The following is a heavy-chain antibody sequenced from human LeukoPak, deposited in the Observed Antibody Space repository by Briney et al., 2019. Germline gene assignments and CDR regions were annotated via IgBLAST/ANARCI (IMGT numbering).Heavy chain of an antibody. CDR3: ARGDGYSSSWRRYNWFDP. CDR1: GFTFSSYS. J-gene: IGHJ5*02. D-gene: IGHD6-13*01. CDR2: ISSSSSTI. V-gene: IGHV3-48*04. Sequence: GGSLRLSCAASGFTFSSYSMNWVRQAPGKGPEWVSYISSSSSTIYYADSVKGRFTISRDNAKNSLYLQMNSLRAEDTAVYYCARGDGYSSSWRRYNWFDPWGQGTLVTVSS.